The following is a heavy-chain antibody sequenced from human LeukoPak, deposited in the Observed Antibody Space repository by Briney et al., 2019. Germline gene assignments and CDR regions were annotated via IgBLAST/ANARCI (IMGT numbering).Heavy chain of an antibody. CDR1: GYSFSSYW. J-gene: IGHJ5*02. V-gene: IGHV5-51*01. Sequence: GESLRISCKGSGYSFSSYWIGWVRQMPGKGLEWMGIIYPGDSDTRYSPSFQGQVTISADKSISTAYLQWSSLKASDTAMYYCTRSDTAMVTSPWGQGTLVTVSS. CDR2: IYPGDSDT. CDR3: TRSDTAMVTSP. D-gene: IGHD5-18*01.